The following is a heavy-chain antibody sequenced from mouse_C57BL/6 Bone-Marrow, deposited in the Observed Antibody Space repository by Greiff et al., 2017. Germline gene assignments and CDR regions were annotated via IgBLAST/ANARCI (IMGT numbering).Heavy chain of an antibody. Sequence: QVQLQQPGAELVKPGASVKLSCKASGYTFTSYWMQWVKQRPGQGLEWIGEIDPSDSYTNYNQKFKGKATLTVDTSSSTAYMQLSSLTSEDSAVYYCARRGLPHPFAYWGQGTLVTVSA. V-gene: IGHV1-50*01. CDR3: ARRGLPHPFAY. J-gene: IGHJ3*01. CDR1: GYTFTSYW. CDR2: IDPSDSYT. D-gene: IGHD2-2*01.